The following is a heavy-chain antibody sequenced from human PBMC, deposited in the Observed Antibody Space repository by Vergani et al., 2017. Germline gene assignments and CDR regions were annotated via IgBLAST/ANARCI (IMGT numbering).Heavy chain of an antibody. Sequence: EVQLLQSGGGVIQPGGSVRLSCAASGFTFSNSAMSWVRQTSGKGLEWVSAISWHGDRTYYADSVKGRFTISRDNSKNTVYLQMNSLKAEDRATYYCAREERSNTSPFVGDWGQGTLVTV. CDR3: AREERSNTSPFVGD. J-gene: IGHJ4*02. CDR1: GFTFSNSA. V-gene: IGHV3-23*01. D-gene: IGHD2/OR15-2a*01. CDR2: ISWHGDRT.